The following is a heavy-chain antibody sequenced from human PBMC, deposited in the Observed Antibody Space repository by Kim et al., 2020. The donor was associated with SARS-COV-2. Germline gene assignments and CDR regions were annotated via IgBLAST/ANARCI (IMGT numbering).Heavy chain of an antibody. V-gene: IGHV4-59*01. CDR3: ARDHDAFDI. Sequence: GSTTSNPSLKSRVTISVDTSKNQFSLKLSSVTAADTAVYYCARDHDAFDIWGQGTMVTVSS. CDR2: GST. J-gene: IGHJ3*02.